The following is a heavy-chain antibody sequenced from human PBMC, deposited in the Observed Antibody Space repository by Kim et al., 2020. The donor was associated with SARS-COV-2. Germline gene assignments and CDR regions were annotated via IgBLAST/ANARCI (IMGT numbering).Heavy chain of an antibody. CDR3: ARGRATMVRGVISLMDV. CDR2: IYYSGST. CDR1: GGSISSYY. J-gene: IGHJ6*01. D-gene: IGHD3-10*01. V-gene: IGHV4-59*01. Sequence: SETLSLTCTVSGGSISSYYWSWIRQPPGKGLEWIGYIYYSGSTNYNPSLKSRVTISVDTSKNQFSLKLSSVTAADTAVYYCARGRATMVRGVISLMDVWGPRTT.